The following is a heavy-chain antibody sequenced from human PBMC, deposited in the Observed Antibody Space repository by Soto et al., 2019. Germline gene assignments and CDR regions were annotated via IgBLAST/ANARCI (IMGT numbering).Heavy chain of an antibody. J-gene: IGHJ4*02. CDR1: GFIFSSYG. D-gene: IGHD6-25*01. V-gene: IGHV3-30*18. Sequence: PGGSLRLSCAASGFIFSSYGMHWVRQAPGKGLEWVAIVSHDGTNEYYIDSVKGRFTISRDNSKNTLYLQMNSLRAEDTAMYYCAKEDIAAYFDYWGQGSLVTV. CDR2: VSHDGTNE. CDR3: AKEDIAAYFDY.